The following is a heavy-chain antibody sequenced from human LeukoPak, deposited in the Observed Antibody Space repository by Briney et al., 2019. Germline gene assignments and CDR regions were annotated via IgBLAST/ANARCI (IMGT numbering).Heavy chain of an antibody. J-gene: IGHJ6*02. CDR3: ASSDHPYYYYGMDV. Sequence: GGSLRLSCAASGFTFSGCWMSWVRQAPGKGLEWVTNIKQDGSEKYYVDSVKGRFTISRDNAKNSLYLQMNSLRAEDTAVYYCASSDHPYYYYGMDVWGQGTTVTVSS. CDR1: GFTFSGCW. D-gene: IGHD1-14*01. CDR2: IKQDGSEK. V-gene: IGHV3-7*01.